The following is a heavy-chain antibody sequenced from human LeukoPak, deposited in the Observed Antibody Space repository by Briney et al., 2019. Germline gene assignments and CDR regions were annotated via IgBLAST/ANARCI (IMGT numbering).Heavy chain of an antibody. Sequence: SQTRSLTCAVSGGSISSGGYSWSWIRQPPGKGLKWIGYIYHSGSTYYNPSLKSRVTISVDRSKNQFSLKLSSVTAADTAVYYCARVGGVGPTMNPPFDPWGQGTLVTVSS. J-gene: IGHJ5*02. D-gene: IGHD3-22*01. V-gene: IGHV4-30-2*01. CDR3: ARVGGVGPTMNPPFDP. CDR2: IYHSGST. CDR1: GGSISSGGYS.